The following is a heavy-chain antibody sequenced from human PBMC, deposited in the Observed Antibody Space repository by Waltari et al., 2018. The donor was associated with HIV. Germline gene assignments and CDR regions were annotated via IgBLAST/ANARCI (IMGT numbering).Heavy chain of an antibody. V-gene: IGHV3-74*01. CDR3: ARYRPEVHYYNGMDV. J-gene: IGHJ6*02. CDR1: GFAFRSSY. D-gene: IGHD3-16*02. CDR2: ISSGGSTT. Sequence: EVQLVESGGGSLQAGGYLRLSCAASGFAFRSSYMFWVRQAPGKGLVWVSRISSGGSTTSYADSVKGRFTVSRDNARNTLYLQMNSLRAEDTAVYYCARYRPEVHYYNGMDVWGQGTTVTVSS.